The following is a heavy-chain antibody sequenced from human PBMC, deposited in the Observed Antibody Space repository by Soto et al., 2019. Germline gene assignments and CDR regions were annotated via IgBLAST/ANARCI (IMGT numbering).Heavy chain of an antibody. V-gene: IGHV4-34*01. CDR3: ARDPQEGYFQH. CDR1: GWSFSGYY. CDR2: INHSGST. J-gene: IGHJ1*01. Sequence: PSESLSLPCSVYGWSFSGYYWSWIRQPPGKGLEWIGEINHSGSTNYNPSLKSRVTISVDTSKNQFSLKLSSVTAADTAVYYCARDPQEGYFQHWGQGTLVTVSS.